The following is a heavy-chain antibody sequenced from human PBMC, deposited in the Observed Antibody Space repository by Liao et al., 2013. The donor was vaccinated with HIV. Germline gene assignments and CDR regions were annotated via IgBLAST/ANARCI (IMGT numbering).Heavy chain of an antibody. CDR2: IYTSGST. D-gene: IGHD3-3*01. Sequence: QLQLQESGPGLVKPSETLSLTCTVSGGSISSYYWSWIRQPAGKGLEWIGRIYTSGSTNYNPSLKSRVTMSVDTSKNQFSLNLTSVTAADTAVYYCARAIDFWSGYSPFDYWGQGTLVTVSS. CDR3: ARAIDFWSGYSPFDY. CDR1: GGSISSYY. J-gene: IGHJ4*02. V-gene: IGHV4-4*07.